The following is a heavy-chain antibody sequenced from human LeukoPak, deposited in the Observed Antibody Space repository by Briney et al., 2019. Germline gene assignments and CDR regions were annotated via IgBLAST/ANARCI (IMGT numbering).Heavy chain of an antibody. CDR2: IKSDGQIT. D-gene: IGHD3-3*01. V-gene: IGHV3-74*01. Sequence: GGSLRLSCAASGFTFNNYWMHWVRQVPGKGLVWVSRIKSDGQITTYADSVKGRFTTSRDNAKNTFYLQMNSLRVEDAAVYYCLLIILGGSSQHWGQGTLVSVSS. J-gene: IGHJ1*01. CDR1: GFTFNNYW. CDR3: LLIILGGSSQH.